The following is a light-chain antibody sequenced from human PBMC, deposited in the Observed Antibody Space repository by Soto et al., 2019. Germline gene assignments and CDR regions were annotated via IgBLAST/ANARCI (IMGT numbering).Light chain of an antibody. Sequence: QSLLTQPASVSGSPGQSLAISCSGTSSDVGGSHYVSWYQQHPVKAPTLMIYEVSNLPSGVSNRFSGSKSGNTASLTIAGLQACNEAYYLCSSVSSCSTVFGNGDKDAVL. CDR3: SSVSSCSTV. V-gene: IGLV2-14*01. CDR1: SSDVGGSHY. CDR2: EVS. J-gene: IGLJ1*01.